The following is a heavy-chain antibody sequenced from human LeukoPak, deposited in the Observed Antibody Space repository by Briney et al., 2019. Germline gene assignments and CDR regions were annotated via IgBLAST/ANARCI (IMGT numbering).Heavy chain of an antibody. CDR2: IYHSGST. D-gene: IGHD3-22*01. V-gene: IGHV4-4*02. Sequence: SETLSLTCAVPGGSISSSNWWSWVRQPPGKGLEWIGEIYHSGSTNYNPSLKSRVTISVDKSKNQFSLKLSSVTAADTAVYYCARRNGYYDSSGYRYWGQGTLVTVSS. J-gene: IGHJ4*02. CDR3: ARRNGYYDSSGYRY. CDR1: GGSISSSNW.